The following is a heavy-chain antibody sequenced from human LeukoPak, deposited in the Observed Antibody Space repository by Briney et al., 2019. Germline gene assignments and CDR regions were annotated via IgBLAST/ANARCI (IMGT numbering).Heavy chain of an antibody. CDR3: ARSVSAYAGRGWFDP. D-gene: IGHD5-12*01. Sequence: TSETLSLTCSVSGGSIRSLGYSWGRIRQPPGKGLEWIASMYYTGTTYYNPSLKSRVTMSVDTSKNQFSLNLTSVTAADTAVFYCARSVSAYAGRGWFDPWGQGTLVTVSS. CDR2: MYYTGTT. CDR1: GGSIRSLGYS. V-gene: IGHV4-39*07. J-gene: IGHJ5*02.